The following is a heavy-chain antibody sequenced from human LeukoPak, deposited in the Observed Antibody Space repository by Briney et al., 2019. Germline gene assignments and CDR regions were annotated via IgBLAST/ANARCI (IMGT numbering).Heavy chain of an antibody. CDR3: ARDAYSTDFDY. D-gene: IGHD4-11*01. Sequence: GGSLRLSCAASGFTFSSYSMNWVRQAPGKGLEWVSYISSSSSTIYYADSAEGRFTISRDNTKNSLYLQMNSLRAEDTAVNYCARDAYSTDFDYWGQGTLVTVSS. CDR2: ISSSSSTI. J-gene: IGHJ4*02. CDR1: GFTFSSYS. V-gene: IGHV3-48*01.